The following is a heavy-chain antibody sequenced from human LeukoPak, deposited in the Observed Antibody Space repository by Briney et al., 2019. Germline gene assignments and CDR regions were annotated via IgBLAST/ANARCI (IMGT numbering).Heavy chain of an antibody. V-gene: IGHV3-23*01. CDR1: GFTFSSYA. CDR3: AVHSSSWYYFDY. J-gene: IGHJ4*02. Sequence: PGGSLRLSCAASGFTFSSYAMSWVRQAPGKGLEWVSAISGSGGSTYYADSVKGRFTISRDNSKNTLYQQMNSLRAEDTAVYYCAVHSSSWYYFDYWGQGTLVTVSS. CDR2: ISGSGGST. D-gene: IGHD6-13*01.